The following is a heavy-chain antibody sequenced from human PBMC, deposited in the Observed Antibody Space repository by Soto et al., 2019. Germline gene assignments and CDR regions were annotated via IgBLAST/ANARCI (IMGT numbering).Heavy chain of an antibody. CDR2: INHSGST. J-gene: IGHJ3*02. CDR1: GGSFSGYY. CDR3: ARGPEGTYAFDI. D-gene: IGHD1-7*01. V-gene: IGHV4-34*01. Sequence: QVQLQQWGAGLLKPSETLSLTCAVYGGSFSGYYWSWIRQPPGKGLEWIGEINHSGSTNYNPSLKSRVTISVDTSKNQFYLKLSSVTAADTAVYYCARGPEGTYAFDIWGQGTMVTVSS.